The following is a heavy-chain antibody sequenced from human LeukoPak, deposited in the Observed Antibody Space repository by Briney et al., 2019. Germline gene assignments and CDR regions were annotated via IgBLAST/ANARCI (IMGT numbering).Heavy chain of an antibody. V-gene: IGHV3-73*01. CDR1: GFTFSGCA. Sequence: PGGSLRLSCAASGFTFSGCAIRWVRQSSGKGLEWVGHIDKKDNFHATAYAASVQGRFSISRDDSKNTAFLHMNSLKTEDMALYYCTRDSGTYNWLDPWGQGTLVTVSS. J-gene: IGHJ5*02. CDR2: IDKKDNFHAT. D-gene: IGHD1-26*01. CDR3: TRDSGTYNWLDP.